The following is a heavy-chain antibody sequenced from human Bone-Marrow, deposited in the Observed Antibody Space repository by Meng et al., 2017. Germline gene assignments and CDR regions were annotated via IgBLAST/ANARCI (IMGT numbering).Heavy chain of an antibody. J-gene: IGHJ4*02. V-gene: IGHV1-2*06. D-gene: IGHD6-25*01. Sequence: QLLQSGAEVKKPGASVKVSCKPSGYNFPDYYLHWVRRAPGQGLEWMGRINPKSGDTHYAQKFQARVTMTGDTSISTAYMELSGLRSDDTAMYYCARDEDISAAGKLFGDYWGQGTLVTVSS. CDR3: ARDEDISAAGKLFGDY. CDR1: GYNFPDYY. CDR2: INPKSGDT.